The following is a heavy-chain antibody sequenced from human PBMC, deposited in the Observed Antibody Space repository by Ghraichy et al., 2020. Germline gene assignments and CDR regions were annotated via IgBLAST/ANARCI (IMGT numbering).Heavy chain of an antibody. D-gene: IGHD2-15*01. Sequence: GGSLRLSCAASGFTFNIYAMAWVRQTPAKGLEWVATISHTGAGTYYTDSVRARFTISRDNSKNTLYLQMNRLRVEDTALYYCATQEGGYCSGTSCYYNWFDPWGQGALVTVSS. J-gene: IGHJ5*02. CDR2: ISHTGAGT. V-gene: IGHV3-23*01. CDR3: ATQEGGYCSGTSCYYNWFDP. CDR1: GFTFNIYA.